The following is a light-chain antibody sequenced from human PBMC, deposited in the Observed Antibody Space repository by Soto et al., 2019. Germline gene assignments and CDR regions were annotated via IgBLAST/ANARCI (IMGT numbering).Light chain of an antibody. Sequence: QSVLTQPASVSGSPGQSITISCAGTSSDVGGYNYVSWYQQHPGKVPRLIISDVNKRPSGVSDRFSGSKSGNTASLTISGLQAEDEADYYCASFTRSVTVVFGGGTKFTVL. V-gene: IGLV2-14*03. J-gene: IGLJ2*01. CDR1: SSDVGGYNY. CDR3: ASFTRSVTVV. CDR2: DVN.